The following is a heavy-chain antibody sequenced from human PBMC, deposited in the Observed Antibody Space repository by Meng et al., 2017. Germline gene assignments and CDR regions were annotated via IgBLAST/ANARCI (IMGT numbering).Heavy chain of an antibody. J-gene: IGHJ5*02. D-gene: IGHD5-18*01. CDR3: ARDLEDVDTAMVCWFDP. V-gene: IGHV4-39*07. CDR2: IYHSGST. CDR1: GGSISSSSYY. Sequence: SETLSLTCTVSGGSISSSSYYWGWIRQPPGKGLEWIGSIYHSGSTYYNPSLKSRVTISVDTSKNQFSLKLSSVTAADTAVYYCARDLEDVDTAMVCWFDPWGQGTLVTVSS.